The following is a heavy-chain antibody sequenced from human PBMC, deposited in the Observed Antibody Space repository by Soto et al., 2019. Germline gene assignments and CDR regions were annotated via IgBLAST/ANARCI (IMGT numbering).Heavy chain of an antibody. CDR2: ISGSGGST. CDR3: AKYGSGIYYYYYGMDV. Sequence: VGSLRLSCASSVFTFSSYAMSWVRQSPGKGLEWVSAISGSGGSTYYADSVKGRFTISRDNSKNTLYLQMNSLRAEDTAVYYCAKYGSGIYYYYYGMDVWGQGTTDTVSS. J-gene: IGHJ6*02. CDR1: VFTFSSYA. D-gene: IGHD3-10*01. V-gene: IGHV3-23*01.